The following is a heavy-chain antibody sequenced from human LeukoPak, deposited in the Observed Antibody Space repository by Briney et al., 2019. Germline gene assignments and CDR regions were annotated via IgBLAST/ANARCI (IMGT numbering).Heavy chain of an antibody. CDR2: IIPIFGTA. CDR1: GGTFSSYA. Sequence: SVKVSCKASGGTFSSYAISWVRQAPGQGLEWMGGIIPIFGTANYAQKFQGRVTITADESTSTAYMELSSLRSEDTAVSYCARDWQGPYYDFWSGYRYGMDVWGQGTTVTVSS. CDR3: ARDWQGPYYDFWSGYRYGMDV. J-gene: IGHJ6*02. D-gene: IGHD3-3*01. V-gene: IGHV1-69*13.